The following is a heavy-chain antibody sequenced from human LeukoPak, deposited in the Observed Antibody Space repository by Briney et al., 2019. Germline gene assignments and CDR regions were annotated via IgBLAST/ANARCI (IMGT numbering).Heavy chain of an antibody. CDR2: IYPGDSDT. V-gene: IGHV5-51*01. J-gene: IGHJ5*02. CDR1: GYSITSYW. CDR3: ARSLGYCSSTSCYDGWFDP. Sequence: GESLKISCKGSGYSITSYWIGWVRQMPGKGLEWIGIIYPGDSDTRYSPSFQGQVTIAADTSISTSYLQCSRLKASNTAMYYCARSLGYCSSTSCYDGWFDPWGQGTLVTVSS. D-gene: IGHD2-2*01.